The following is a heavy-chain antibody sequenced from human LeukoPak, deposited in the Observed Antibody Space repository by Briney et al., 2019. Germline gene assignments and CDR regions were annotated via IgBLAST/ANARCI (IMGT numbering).Heavy chain of an antibody. CDR1: GGSISSYY. J-gene: IGHJ6*02. Sequence: SETLSLTCTVSGGSISSYYWSWIRQPPGKGLEWIGYIYYSGSTNYNPSLKSRVTMSVDTSKNQFSLKLSSVTAADTAVYYCARDTREVVVAATRTYYYYYGMDVWGQGTTVTVSS. CDR2: IYYSGST. CDR3: ARDTREVVVAATRTYYYYYGMDV. D-gene: IGHD2-15*01. V-gene: IGHV4-59*12.